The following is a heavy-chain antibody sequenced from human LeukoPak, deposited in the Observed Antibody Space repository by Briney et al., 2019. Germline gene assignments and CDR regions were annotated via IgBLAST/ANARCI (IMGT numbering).Heavy chain of an antibody. CDR1: GYNFTSYT. CDR2: ISAYNGNT. D-gene: IGHD6-13*01. V-gene: IGHV1-18*01. J-gene: IGHJ3*01. CDR3: ARDEGAPIAAANV. Sequence: ASVKVSCKASGYNFTSYTISWVRQAPGQGLEWMGWISAYNGNTNYGQKLRGRVTMTTDTSTSTAYMELRSLRPDDTAVYYCARDEGAPIAAANVWGRGTMISV.